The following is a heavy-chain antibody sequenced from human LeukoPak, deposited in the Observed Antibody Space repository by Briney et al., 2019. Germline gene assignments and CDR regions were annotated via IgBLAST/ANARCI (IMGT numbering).Heavy chain of an antibody. V-gene: IGHV3-23*01. CDR3: AKDDSSDPGAFDI. CDR2: ISGSGGST. D-gene: IGHD3-22*01. J-gene: IGHJ3*02. CDR1: GFTFSRSW. Sequence: QAGGSLRLSCAASGFTFSRSWMHWVRQAPGKGLEWVSAISGSGGSTYYADSVKGRFTISRDNSKNTLYLQMNSLRAEDTAVYYCAKDDSSDPGAFDIWGQGTMVTVSS.